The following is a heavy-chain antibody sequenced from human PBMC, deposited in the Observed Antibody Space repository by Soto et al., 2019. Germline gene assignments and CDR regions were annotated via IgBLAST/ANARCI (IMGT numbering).Heavy chain of an antibody. D-gene: IGHD3-10*01. CDR2: IYYSGST. V-gene: IGHV4-31*03. Sequence: SETLSLTCTVSGGSISSGSYYWSRIRQHPGKGLEWIGYIYYSGSTYYNPSLKSRVTISRDTSKNQFSLKLSSVTAADTAVYYCARSLGTMVYFDYWGQGTLVTVSS. J-gene: IGHJ4*02. CDR1: GGSISSGSYY. CDR3: ARSLGTMVYFDY.